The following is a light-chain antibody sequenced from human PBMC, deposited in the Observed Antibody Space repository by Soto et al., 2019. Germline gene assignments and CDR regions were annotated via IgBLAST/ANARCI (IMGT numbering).Light chain of an antibody. CDR3: QQYNSYST. Sequence: DIQITQSPSTLSASVGDRVTIACRASQSISSWLAWYQQKPGKAPKLLIYKASSLESGVPSRFSGSGSGTEFTLTISRLQPADFATYYCQQYNSYSTFGQGTKVDIK. V-gene: IGKV1-5*03. CDR2: KAS. CDR1: QSISSW. J-gene: IGKJ1*01.